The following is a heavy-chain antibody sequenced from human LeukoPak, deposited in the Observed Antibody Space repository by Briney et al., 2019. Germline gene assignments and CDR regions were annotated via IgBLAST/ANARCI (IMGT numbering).Heavy chain of an antibody. D-gene: IGHD4-23*01. CDR3: ARGVGTLLDY. CDR2: IYYSGST. V-gene: IGHV4-59*01. Sequence: SETLSLTCTVSGXSISSYYWSWIRQPPGKGLEWLGYIYYSGSTNYNPSLKSRVTISVDTSKNQFSLKLNSVTAADTAVYYCARGVGTLLDYWGQGTLVTVSS. J-gene: IGHJ4*02. CDR1: GXSISSYY.